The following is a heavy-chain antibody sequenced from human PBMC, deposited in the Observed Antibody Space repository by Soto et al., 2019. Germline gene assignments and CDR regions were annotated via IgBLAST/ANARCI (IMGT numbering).Heavy chain of an antibody. J-gene: IGHJ5*02. D-gene: IGHD6-13*01. Sequence: SETLSLTCTVSGGSISSGDYYWSWIRQPPGKGLEWIGYIYYSGSTYYNPSLKSRVTISVDTSKNQFSLKLSSVTAADTAVYYCARDGEQAAGTNSFDPWGQGTLVTVSS. CDR1: GGSISSGDYY. CDR3: ARDGEQAAGTNSFDP. V-gene: IGHV4-30-4*01. CDR2: IYYSGST.